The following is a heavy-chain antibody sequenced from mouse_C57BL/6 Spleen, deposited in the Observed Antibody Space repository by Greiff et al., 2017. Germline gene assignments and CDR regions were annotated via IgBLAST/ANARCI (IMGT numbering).Heavy chain of an antibody. Sequence: EVQGVESGPELVKPGASVKMSCKASGYTFTDYNMHWVKQSHGKSLEWIGYINPNNGGTSYNQKFKGKATLTVNKSSSTAYMELRSLTSEDSAVYYCARHDYYWYFDVWGTGTTVTVSS. J-gene: IGHJ1*03. D-gene: IGHD2-4*01. V-gene: IGHV1-22*01. CDR2: INPNNGGT. CDR1: GYTFTDYN. CDR3: ARHDYYWYFDV.